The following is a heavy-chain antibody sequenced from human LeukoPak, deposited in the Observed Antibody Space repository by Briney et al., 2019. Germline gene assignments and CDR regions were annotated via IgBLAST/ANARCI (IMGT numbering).Heavy chain of an antibody. Sequence: ASVKVSCKASGGTFSSYAISWVRQAPGQGLEWMGGITPLFGTAKYAQKFQGRVTITADESTSTAYMELSSLRSEDTAVYYCARDSSEFRSLIPHWGQGTLVTVSS. D-gene: IGHD3-3*01. J-gene: IGHJ1*01. CDR3: ARDSSEFRSLIPH. CDR2: ITPLFGTA. V-gene: IGHV1-69*01. CDR1: GGTFSSYA.